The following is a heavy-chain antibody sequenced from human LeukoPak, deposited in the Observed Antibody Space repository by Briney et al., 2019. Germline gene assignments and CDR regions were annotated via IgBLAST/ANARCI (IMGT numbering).Heavy chain of an antibody. CDR3: ARDYYGSGSYYNLPDY. V-gene: IGHV3-21*01. Sequence: GGSLRLSCAASEFTFSSYSMNWVRQAPGKGLEWVSSISSSSEFIYYADSVKGRFTISRDNARNSLYLQMNSLRAEDTAVYYCARDYYGSGSYYNLPDYWGQGTLVTVSS. D-gene: IGHD3-10*01. CDR1: EFTFSSYS. CDR2: ISSSSEFI. J-gene: IGHJ4*02.